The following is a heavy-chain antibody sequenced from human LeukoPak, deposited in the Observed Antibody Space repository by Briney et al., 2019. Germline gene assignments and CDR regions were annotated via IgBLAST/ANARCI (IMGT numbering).Heavy chain of an antibody. V-gene: IGHV1-2*02. CDR2: VNPNSGGT. Sequence: ASVKVSCKASGYTFTGYYMHWVRQAPGQGLEWMGWVNPNSGGTNYAQKFQGRVTMTRDTSISTAYMELSRLRSDDTAVYYCARGPTMVRPFDYWGQGTLVTVSS. CDR3: ARGPTMVRPFDY. J-gene: IGHJ4*02. CDR1: GYTFTGYY. D-gene: IGHD3-10*01.